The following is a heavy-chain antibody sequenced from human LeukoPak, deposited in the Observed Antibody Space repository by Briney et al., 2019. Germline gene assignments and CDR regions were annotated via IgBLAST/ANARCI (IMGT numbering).Heavy chain of an antibody. Sequence: ASVKVSCKVSGYTLTELSMHWVRQAPGKGLEWMGGFDPEDGETIYAQKFQGRVTITADESTSTAYMELRSLRSEDTAVYYCARGGITMVRGVITSWDWYFDLWGRGTLVTVSS. V-gene: IGHV1-24*01. CDR2: FDPEDGET. CDR1: GYTLTELS. D-gene: IGHD3-10*01. J-gene: IGHJ2*01. CDR3: ARGGITMVRGVITSWDWYFDL.